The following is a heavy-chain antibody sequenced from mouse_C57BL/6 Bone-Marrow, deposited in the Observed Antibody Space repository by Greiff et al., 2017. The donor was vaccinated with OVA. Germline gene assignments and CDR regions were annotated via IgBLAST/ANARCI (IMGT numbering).Heavy chain of an antibody. CDR1: GYAFTNYL. CDR2: INPGSGGT. Sequence: VQLQQSGAELVSPGTSVKVSCKASGYAFTNYLIEWVKQRPGQGLEWIGVINPGSGGTNYNEKFKGKATLTADKSSSTAYMQLSSLTSEDSAVYFCASHYYGSSYDYFDYWGQGTTLTVSS. D-gene: IGHD1-1*01. CDR3: ASHYYGSSYDYFDY. V-gene: IGHV1-54*01. J-gene: IGHJ2*01.